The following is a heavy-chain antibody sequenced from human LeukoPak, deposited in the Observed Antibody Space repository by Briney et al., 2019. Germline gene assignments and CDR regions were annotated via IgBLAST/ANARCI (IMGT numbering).Heavy chain of an antibody. D-gene: IGHD3-3*01. CDR3: TRVFGGYDVSDY. CDR2: IKKDGSQK. J-gene: IGHJ4*02. V-gene: IGHV3-7*03. CDR1: GFTFSSFW. Sequence: GGSLRLSCAASGFTFSSFWMSWVRQAPGKGLEWGANIKKDGSQKYYVDSVEGRFTISRDNAKNSLYLQMDSLRVDDTAVYYCTRVFGGYDVSDYWGQGTLVTVSS.